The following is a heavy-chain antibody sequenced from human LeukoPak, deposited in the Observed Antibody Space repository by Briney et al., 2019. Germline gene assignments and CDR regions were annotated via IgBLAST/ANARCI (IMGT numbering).Heavy chain of an antibody. CDR3: ATSNRGAGSSSEVPLDY. CDR2: IRYDGSNK. D-gene: IGHD6-6*01. V-gene: IGHV3-30*02. Sequence: GGSLRLSCAASGFTFSSYGMHWVRQAPGKGLEWVAFIRYDGSNKYYADSVKGRFTISRDNSKNTLYLQMNSLRAEDTAVYYCATSNRGAGSSSEVPLDYWGQGTLVTVSS. J-gene: IGHJ4*02. CDR1: GFTFSSYG.